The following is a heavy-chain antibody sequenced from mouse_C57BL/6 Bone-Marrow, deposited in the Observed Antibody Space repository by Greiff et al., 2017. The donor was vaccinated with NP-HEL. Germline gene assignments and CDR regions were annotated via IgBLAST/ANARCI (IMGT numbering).Heavy chain of an antibody. D-gene: IGHD1-1*01. CDR1: GYTFTSYW. CDR2: IDPSDSET. CDR3: ARGKYYGSYCDFDV. V-gene: IGHV1-52*01. J-gene: IGHJ1*03. Sequence: QVQLQQPGAELVRPGSSVKLSCKASGYTFTSYWMHWVKQRPIQGLEWIGNIDPSDSETHYNQKFKDKATLTVDKSSSTAYMQLSSLTSEDSAVYYCARGKYYGSYCDFDVWGTGTTVTVSS.